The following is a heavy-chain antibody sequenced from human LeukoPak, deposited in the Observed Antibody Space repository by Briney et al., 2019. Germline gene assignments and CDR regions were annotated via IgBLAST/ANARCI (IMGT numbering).Heavy chain of an antibody. CDR2: MDYTGST. Sequence: KTSETLSLTCTVSGGSLSCSYFHWGWIRQPPGKGLEWIGSMDYTGSTYYNPSLKSRFTISVDTSKNQFSLKLSSVTAADAAVYYCASDGSGSWDLYYFDYWGQGTLVTVSS. CDR1: GGSLSCSYFH. CDR3: ASDGSGSWDLYYFDY. V-gene: IGHV4-39*01. D-gene: IGHD3-10*01. J-gene: IGHJ4*02.